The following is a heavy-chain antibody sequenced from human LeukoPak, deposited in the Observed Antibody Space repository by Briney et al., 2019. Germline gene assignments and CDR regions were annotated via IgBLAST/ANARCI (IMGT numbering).Heavy chain of an antibody. CDR3: ARDAEAYYYDSSGYYGGYYFDY. CDR2: IWYDGSNK. Sequence: PGRSLRLSCAASGFTFSSYGMHWVRQAPGKGLEWVAVIWYDGSNKYYADSVKGRFTISRDNSKNTLYLQMNSLRAEDTAVYYCARDAEAYYYDSSGYYGGYYFDYWGQGTLVTASS. CDR1: GFTFSSYG. J-gene: IGHJ4*02. V-gene: IGHV3-33*01. D-gene: IGHD3-22*01.